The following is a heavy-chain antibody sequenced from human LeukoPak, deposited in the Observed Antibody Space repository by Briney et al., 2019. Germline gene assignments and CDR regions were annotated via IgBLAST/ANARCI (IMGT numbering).Heavy chain of an antibody. CDR3: AKQENRAVDF. Sequence: GGFLRLSCAASGFTFSNYAMNWVRQAPGPVLEWVSSFCGSSGCTYYADSVKGRFTISRDNSKNTLYLQMNSLRAEDTAVYYCAKQENRAVDFWGQGTLVTVSS. V-gene: IGHV3-23*01. J-gene: IGHJ4*02. CDR1: GFTFSNYA. CDR2: FCGSSGCT. D-gene: IGHD3-10*01.